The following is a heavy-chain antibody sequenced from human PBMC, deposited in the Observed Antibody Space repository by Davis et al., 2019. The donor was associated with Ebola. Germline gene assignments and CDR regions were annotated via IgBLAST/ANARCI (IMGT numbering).Heavy chain of an antibody. CDR2: IKQDGSEN. V-gene: IGHV3-7*03. CDR3: ARDPAFSSFDY. J-gene: IGHJ4*02. CDR1: GFTFSDYW. Sequence: GESLKIPCEAPGFTFSDYWMGWVRQTPGKGLEWVANIKQDGSENYYVDSVKGRFTISRDNAKNSLFLQMNSLRAEDTAVYYCARDPAFSSFDYWGQGALVTVSS. D-gene: IGHD6-6*01.